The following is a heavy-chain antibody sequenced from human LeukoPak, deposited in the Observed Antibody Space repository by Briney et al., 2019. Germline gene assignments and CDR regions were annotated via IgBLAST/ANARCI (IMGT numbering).Heavy chain of an antibody. CDR3: ARRPPYYYGSGRAFDY. Sequence: GASVKVSCKASGYTFTSYDINWVRQATGQGLEWMGWISAYNGNTNYAQKLQGRVTMTTDTSTSTAYMELRSLRSDDTAVYYCARRPPYYYGSGRAFDYWGQGTLVTVSS. D-gene: IGHD3-10*01. CDR1: GYTFTSYD. J-gene: IGHJ4*02. V-gene: IGHV1-18*01. CDR2: ISAYNGNT.